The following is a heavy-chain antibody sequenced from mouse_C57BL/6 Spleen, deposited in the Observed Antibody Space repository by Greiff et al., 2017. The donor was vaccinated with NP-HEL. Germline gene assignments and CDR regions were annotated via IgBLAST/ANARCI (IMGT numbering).Heavy chain of an antibody. V-gene: IGHV1-82*01. CDR3: AARWGGYDYYFDY. CDR2: IYPGDGDT. CDR1: GYAFSSSW. Sequence: QVQLQQSGPELVKPGASVKISCKASGYAFSSSWMNWVKQRPGKGLEWIGRIYPGDGDTNYNGKFKGKATLTADKSSSTAYMQLSSLTSEDSAVYFCAARWGGYDYYFDYWGQGTTLTVSS. D-gene: IGHD2-2*01. J-gene: IGHJ2*01.